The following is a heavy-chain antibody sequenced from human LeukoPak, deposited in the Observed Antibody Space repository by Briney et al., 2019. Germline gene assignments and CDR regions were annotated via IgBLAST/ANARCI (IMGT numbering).Heavy chain of an antibody. J-gene: IGHJ4*02. D-gene: IGHD3-10*01. CDR3: VKSPWYHGSGSYSGTIH. Sequence: GGSLRLSCAASGFTVSSNYMSWVRQAPGKGLEWVSLIYSGGTTYHADSVKGRFTISRDDSKNTPYLQMNNLRAEDTAVYYCVKSPWYHGSGSYSGTIHWGQGTLATVSS. V-gene: IGHV3-66*01. CDR1: GFTVSSNY. CDR2: IYSGGTT.